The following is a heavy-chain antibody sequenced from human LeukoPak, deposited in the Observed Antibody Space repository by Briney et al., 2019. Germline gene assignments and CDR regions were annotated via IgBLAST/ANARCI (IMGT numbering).Heavy chain of an antibody. CDR3: ARAGSGIGWYFDY. D-gene: IGHD6-19*01. CDR2: ISPYNGNT. Sequence: ASVRVSFKASGYAFTIVGISWVRRAPGQGREWMGWISPYNGNTRYAQKLQGRVTMTTDTSTTTAYMELRGLRFDDTAVYYCARAGSGIGWYFDYWGQGTLVTVSS. V-gene: IGHV1-18*01. J-gene: IGHJ4*02. CDR1: GYAFTIVG.